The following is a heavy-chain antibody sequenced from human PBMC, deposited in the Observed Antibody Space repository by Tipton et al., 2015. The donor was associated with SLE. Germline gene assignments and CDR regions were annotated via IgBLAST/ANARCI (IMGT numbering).Heavy chain of an antibody. CDR2: ISYTGNT. D-gene: IGHD3-22*01. CDR3: ARFPRRDSSIY. J-gene: IGHJ4*02. Sequence: TLSLTCTVSGASISTHYWSWIRQPPGKGLEWIGYISYTGNTNFNPSLKSRVTISIDTSKNQFSLKLSSVTAADTAVYYCARFPRRDSSIYWGRGTLVTVSS. V-gene: IGHV4-59*11. CDR1: GASISTHY.